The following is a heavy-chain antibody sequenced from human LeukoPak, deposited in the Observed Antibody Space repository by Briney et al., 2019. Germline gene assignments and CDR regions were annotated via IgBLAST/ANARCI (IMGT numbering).Heavy chain of an antibody. J-gene: IGHJ4*02. V-gene: IGHV3-23*01. CDR3: TKDLRYYYADNHSEMDEHDY. D-gene: IGHD4-23*01. CDR1: GFRFSSYG. Sequence: GGSLRLSCATSGFRFSSYGMSWVRQAPGKGLEWVSSISGLSGRTYYADSVKGRFTISRDNSRNTLSLQMSSLRVEDTALYYCTKDLRYYYADNHSEMDEHDYWGQGTLVTVSS. CDR2: ISGLSGRT.